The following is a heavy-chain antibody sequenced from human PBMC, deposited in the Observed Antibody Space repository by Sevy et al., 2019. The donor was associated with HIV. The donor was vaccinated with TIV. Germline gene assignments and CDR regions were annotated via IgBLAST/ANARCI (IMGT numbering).Heavy chain of an antibody. J-gene: IGHJ5*02. Sequence: SETLSLTCSVSGGPISSYYWSWIRQPPGKRLEWIGYIHYSGSTNYNPSLNSRLTISVDTSKNQFSLRRTSLTAADTAVYYCARAPPVRSGDDSLNWFDPWGQGILVTVSS. CDR2: IHYSGST. D-gene: IGHD5-12*01. V-gene: IGHV4-59*01. CDR1: GGPISSYY. CDR3: ARAPPVRSGDDSLNWFDP.